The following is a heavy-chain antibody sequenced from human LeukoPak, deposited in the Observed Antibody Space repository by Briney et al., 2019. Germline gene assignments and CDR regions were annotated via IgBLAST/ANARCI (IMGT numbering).Heavy chain of an antibody. CDR3: ARQTGAGLFILP. CDR1: GGSFSGYY. CDR2: IYYSGNT. V-gene: IGHV4-34*01. J-gene: IGHJ4*02. Sequence: ASETLSLTCAVYGGSFSGYYWSWIRRPPGKGLEWVGSIYYSGNTYYNPSLKSRVTISVDTSKNQFSLILTSVTAADTAVYYCARQTGAGLFILPGGQGTLVTVSS. D-gene: IGHD3-3*01.